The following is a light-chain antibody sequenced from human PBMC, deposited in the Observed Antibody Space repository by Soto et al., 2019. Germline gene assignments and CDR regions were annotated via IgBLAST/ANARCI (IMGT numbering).Light chain of an antibody. CDR1: QSVRSSH. Sequence: EIVLTQSPGTLSLSPGERATLSCRTSQSVRSSHLAWYQQKPGQAPRLLIYGASSRATGIPDRFSCSGSGIDFTLTISRLEPEDFAVYHCQQYSSSPLTFGGGTKVDIK. CDR3: QQYSSSPLT. CDR2: GAS. V-gene: IGKV3-20*01. J-gene: IGKJ4*01.